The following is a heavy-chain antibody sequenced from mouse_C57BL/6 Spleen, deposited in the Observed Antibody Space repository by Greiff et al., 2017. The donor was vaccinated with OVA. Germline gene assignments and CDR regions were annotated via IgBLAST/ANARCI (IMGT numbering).Heavy chain of an antibody. CDR2: IYPRDGST. CDR1: GYTFTSYD. D-gene: IGHD1-1*01. V-gene: IGHV1-85*01. Sequence: VKLVESGPELVKPGASVKLSCKASGYTFTSYDINWVKQRPGQGLEWIGWIYPRDGSTKYNEKFKGKATLTVDTSSSTAYMELHSLTSEDSAVYFCARGGHYYGSSYWYFDVWGTGTTVTVSS. CDR3: ARGGHYYGSSYWYFDV. J-gene: IGHJ1*03.